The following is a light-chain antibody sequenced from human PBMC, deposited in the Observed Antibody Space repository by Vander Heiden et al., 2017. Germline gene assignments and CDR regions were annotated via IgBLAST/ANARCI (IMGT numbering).Light chain of an antibody. J-gene: IGLJ2*01. Sequence: QSALPQPRSVSVSPGQSVTISCTGTSSDVGGYNYVSWYHQHPGKAPKLMIFDVSKRPSGVPDRFSGSKSGNTASLTISGLQAEDETNYYCCSYAGSYTRIFGGGTKLNVL. CDR3: CSYAGSYTRI. CDR2: DVS. CDR1: SSDVGGYNY. V-gene: IGLV2-11*01.